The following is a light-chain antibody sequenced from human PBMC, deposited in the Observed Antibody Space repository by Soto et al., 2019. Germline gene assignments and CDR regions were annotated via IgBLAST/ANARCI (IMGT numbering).Light chain of an antibody. V-gene: IGKV3-20*01. Sequence: EIVLTQSPGTLSLSPGERATLSCRASQSVSSSYLAWYQQKPGQAPRLLMSDASTRATGIPDRFSGSGSGTHFTLTINRLEPEDFAVYYCQQYGRSPRTFGQGTKLEIK. J-gene: IGKJ2*02. CDR1: QSVSSSY. CDR2: DAS. CDR3: QQYGRSPRT.